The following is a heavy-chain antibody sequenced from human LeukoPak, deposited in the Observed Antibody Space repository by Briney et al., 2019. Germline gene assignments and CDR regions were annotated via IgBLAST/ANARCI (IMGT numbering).Heavy chain of an antibody. Sequence: GASVKVSCKXSGYTFTSYGISWVRQAPGQGLEWMGWISAYNGNTNYAQKLQGRVTMTTDTSTSTAYMELRSLRSDDTAVYYCARTYSGSLRGAFDIWGQGTMVTVSS. D-gene: IGHD1-26*01. J-gene: IGHJ3*02. CDR2: ISAYNGNT. V-gene: IGHV1-18*01. CDR1: GYTFTSYG. CDR3: ARTYSGSLRGAFDI.